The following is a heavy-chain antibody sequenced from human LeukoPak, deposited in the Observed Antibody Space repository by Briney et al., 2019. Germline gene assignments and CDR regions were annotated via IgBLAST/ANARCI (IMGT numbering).Heavy chain of an antibody. J-gene: IGHJ4*02. Sequence: GGSLRLPCAASGFTFSSSAISWVRQAPGKGLEWLSTINGGADTTYYADSVKGRFTFSRDTSKNTLYLQMNSLRTEDTAVYYCAKAYPTARGVNFDYWGQGTLVTVSS. V-gene: IGHV3-23*01. CDR2: INGGADTT. CDR1: GFTFSSSA. D-gene: IGHD3-10*01. CDR3: AKAYPTARGVNFDY.